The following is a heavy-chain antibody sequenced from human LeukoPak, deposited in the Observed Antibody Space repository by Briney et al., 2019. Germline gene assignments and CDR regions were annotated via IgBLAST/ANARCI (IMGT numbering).Heavy chain of an antibody. Sequence: SETLSLTCTVSGGSISSSSYYWGWIRQPPGKGLEWIGSINYSGSTYYNPSLKSRVTISVDRSKNQFSLKLSSVTAADTAVYYCASFPDPVVRNPDDAFDIWGQGTMVTVSS. D-gene: IGHD4-23*01. J-gene: IGHJ3*02. CDR1: GGSISSSSYY. CDR3: ASFPDPVVRNPDDAFDI. V-gene: IGHV4-39*07. CDR2: INYSGST.